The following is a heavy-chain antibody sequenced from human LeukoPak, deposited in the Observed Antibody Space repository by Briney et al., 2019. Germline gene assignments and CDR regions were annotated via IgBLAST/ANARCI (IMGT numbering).Heavy chain of an antibody. CDR1: GFTFNTYA. J-gene: IGHJ4*02. CDR3: AKDFTYPADPGTHFDF. Sequence: GGSLRLSCAASGFTFNTYAMSWLRQAPGKGLEWVSGISASGGSTYYADSVKGRFTISRDNSENTLYLQMNTLRAEDTAVYFCAKDFTYPADPGTHFDFWGQGTLVSVPS. CDR2: ISASGGST. V-gene: IGHV3-23*01. D-gene: IGHD3-10*01.